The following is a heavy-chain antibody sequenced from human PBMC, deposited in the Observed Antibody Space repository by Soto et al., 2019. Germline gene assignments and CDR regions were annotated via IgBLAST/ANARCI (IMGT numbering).Heavy chain of an antibody. CDR1: GYPFTHYG. CDR3: ARDQSFDRTYYYGIDV. D-gene: IGHD3-16*01. V-gene: IGHV1-18*01. J-gene: IGHJ6*02. CDR2: ISPFNGNT. Sequence: GASVKVSCKSSGYPFTHYGITWIRQAPGQGLKWMGWISPFNGNTNYGQTLQGRVTLTTDTSMSTVFMELRSLTSDDTAVYYCARDQSFDRTYYYGIDVWGQGTTVTV.